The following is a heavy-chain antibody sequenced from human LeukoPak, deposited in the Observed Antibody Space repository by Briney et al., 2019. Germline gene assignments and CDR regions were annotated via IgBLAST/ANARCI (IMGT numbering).Heavy chain of an antibody. CDR3: AKYRSAWSFDY. V-gene: IGHV3-23*01. CDR2: ISGNGGST. D-gene: IGHD6-13*01. Sequence: PSETLSLTCTVSGGSLSSGTFYWGWMRQPPGKGLEWVSAISGNGGSTNYADSVKGRSTISRDNSKNTLYLQVNSLRAEDTAVYYCAKYRSAWSFDYWGQGTLVTVSS. CDR1: GGSLSSGT. J-gene: IGHJ4*02.